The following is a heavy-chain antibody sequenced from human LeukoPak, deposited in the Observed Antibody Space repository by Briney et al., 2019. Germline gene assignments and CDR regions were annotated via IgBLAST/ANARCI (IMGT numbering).Heavy chain of an antibody. Sequence: SDTLSLTCGASDGSLDIYYWMFVRQPPGKGLQWIGEITYRGSPYYHPSLKSRVTISIDASQRHVSLTLNPVTAADTAVYYCATYGGDWKFDSWGQGTLVTVSS. CDR2: ITYRGSP. J-gene: IGHJ4*02. V-gene: IGHV4-34*01. CDR3: ATYGGDWKFDS. CDR1: DGSLDIYY. D-gene: IGHD2-21*01.